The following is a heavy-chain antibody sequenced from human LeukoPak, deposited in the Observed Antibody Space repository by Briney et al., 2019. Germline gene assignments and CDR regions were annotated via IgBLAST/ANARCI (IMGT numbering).Heavy chain of an antibody. CDR1: GGSFSGYY. J-gene: IGHJ5*02. D-gene: IGHD1-20*01. CDR3: AKHSNWNAGVDWFDP. V-gene: IGHV4-34*01. CDR2: INHSGST. Sequence: SETLSLTCAVYGGSFSGYYWSWIRQRPGKGLEWIGEINHSGSTNYNPSLKSRVTISVDTSKNQFSLKLNSVTAADTAVYSCAKHSNWNAGVDWFDPWGQGTLVTVSS.